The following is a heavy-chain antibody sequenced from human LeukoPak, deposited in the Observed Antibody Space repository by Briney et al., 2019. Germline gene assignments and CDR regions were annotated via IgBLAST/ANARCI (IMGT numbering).Heavy chain of an antibody. CDR2: IRSKANSYAT. Sequence: GGSLRLSCAASGFTFSGSAMHWVRQASGEGLEWVGRIRSKANSYATAYAASVKGWFTISRDDSKNTAYLQMNSLKTEDTAVYYCTRTPPRYCSGGSCYYGMDVWGQGTTVTVSS. V-gene: IGHV3-73*01. D-gene: IGHD2-15*01. CDR3: TRTPPRYCSGGSCYYGMDV. CDR1: GFTFSGSA. J-gene: IGHJ6*02.